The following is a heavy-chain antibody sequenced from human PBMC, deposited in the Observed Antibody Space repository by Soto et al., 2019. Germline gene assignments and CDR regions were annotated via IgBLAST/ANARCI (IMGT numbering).Heavy chain of an antibody. CDR1: GFTFSSYG. J-gene: IGHJ4*02. CDR3: GHWNSSSPDY. Sequence: QVQLVESGGGVVQPGRSLSLSCAASGFTFSSYGMHWVRQAPGKGLEWVAGISYDGSNKYYADSVKGRFTISRDNSKNTLYLQMNSLRAEDTAVYYCGHWNSSSPDYWGQGTLVTVSS. V-gene: IGHV3-30*03. D-gene: IGHD6-6*01. CDR2: ISYDGSNK.